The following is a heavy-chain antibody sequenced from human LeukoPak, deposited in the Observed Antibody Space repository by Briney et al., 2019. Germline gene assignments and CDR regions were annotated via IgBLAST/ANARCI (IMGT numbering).Heavy chain of an antibody. Sequence: PSETLCLTRTASGCSISTSNFYWGWVRPPPGKGLEWIGTIYYSGSTNYNPSLKSRVTISADMPKNQFSLKVSSVTAADTAVYYCAWPATSGTYYSAFDYWGQGTLVTVSS. J-gene: IGHJ4*02. CDR3: AWPATSGTYYSAFDY. CDR2: IYYSGST. V-gene: IGHV4-39*01. CDR1: GCSISTSNFY. D-gene: IGHD3-22*01.